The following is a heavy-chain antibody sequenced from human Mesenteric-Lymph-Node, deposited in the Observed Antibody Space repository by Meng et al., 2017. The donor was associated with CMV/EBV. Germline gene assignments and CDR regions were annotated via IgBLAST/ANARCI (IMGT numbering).Heavy chain of an antibody. D-gene: IGHD1-26*01. Sequence: GSLRLSCTVSGFSISSGYFWGWIRQPPGKGLEWIGNIYHTGSTYYNPSLKSRVTISVDTSKNQLSLRLSSVTAADTAMYYCARDFRILRGQFDNWGQGTLVTVSS. V-gene: IGHV4-38-2*02. CDR2: IYHTGST. J-gene: IGHJ4*02. CDR3: ARDFRILRGQFDN. CDR1: GFSISSGYF.